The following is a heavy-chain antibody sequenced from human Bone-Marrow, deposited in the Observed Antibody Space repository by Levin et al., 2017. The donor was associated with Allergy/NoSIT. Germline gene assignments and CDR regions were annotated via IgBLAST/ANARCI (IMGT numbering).Heavy chain of an antibody. J-gene: IGHJ5*02. CDR3: ASDRPGHFDTLWFDA. CDR2: INSHGNNF. CDR1: GFTFSSLW. D-gene: IGHD3-22*01. V-gene: IGHV3-74*01. Sequence: GGSLRLSCAASGFTFSSLWMHWVRQVPGKGLVWVSRINSHGNNFDYADSVRGRFTISRDNAQNTLYLQMNSLRAEDAGIYYCASDRPGHFDTLWFDAGGQGTLVTVSS.